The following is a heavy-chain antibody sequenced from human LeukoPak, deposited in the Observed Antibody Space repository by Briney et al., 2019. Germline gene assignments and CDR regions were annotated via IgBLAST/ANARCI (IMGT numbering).Heavy chain of an antibody. CDR2: IKQDGSEK. D-gene: IGHD3-3*01. J-gene: IGHJ6*02. Sequence: PGGSLRLSCAASGFTFSSYWMSWVRQAPGKGLEWVANIKQDGSEKYYVDSVKGRFTISRDNAKNSLYLQMNSLRAEDTAVYYCARDQVDYDFWNGYYTGSRYYYYYYGMDVWGQGTTVTVSS. V-gene: IGHV3-7*01. CDR1: GFTFSSYW. CDR3: ARDQVDYDFWNGYYTGSRYYYYYYGMDV.